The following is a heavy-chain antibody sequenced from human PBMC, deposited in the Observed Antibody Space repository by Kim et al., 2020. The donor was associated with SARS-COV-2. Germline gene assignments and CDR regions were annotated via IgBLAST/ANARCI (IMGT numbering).Heavy chain of an antibody. CDR3: ARGPGAVYDGYFDY. CDR1: GFTFSSYE. J-gene: IGHJ4*02. CDR2: ISSRNFTI. D-gene: IGHD2-8*01. V-gene: IGHV3-48*03. Sequence: GGSLRLSCAASGFTFSSYEMNWVRQAPGKGLEWVSYISSRNFTIYYADSVTGRFTISRDNAKNSLYLQMSSLRADDTAVYYCARGPGAVYDGYFDYWGQG.